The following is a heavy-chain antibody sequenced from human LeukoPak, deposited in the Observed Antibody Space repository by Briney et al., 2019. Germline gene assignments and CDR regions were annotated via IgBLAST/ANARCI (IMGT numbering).Heavy chain of an antibody. CDR3: ARDQYYYDSSGYYGGFYYYYGMDV. V-gene: IGHV4-4*07. CDR2: IYTSGST. CDR1: GGSISSYY. J-gene: IGHJ6*02. Sequence: KPSETLSLTCTVSGGSISSYYGSWIRQPAGKGLEWIGRIYTSGSTNYNPSLKSRVTMSVDKSKNQFSLKLRSVTAADTAVYYCARDQYYYDSSGYYGGFYYYYGMDVWGQGTTVTVSS. D-gene: IGHD3-22*01.